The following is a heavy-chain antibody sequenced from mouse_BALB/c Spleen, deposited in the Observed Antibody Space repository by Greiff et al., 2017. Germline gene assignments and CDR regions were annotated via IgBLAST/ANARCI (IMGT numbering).Heavy chain of an antibody. V-gene: IGHV1-18*01. J-gene: IGHJ4*01. D-gene: IGHD2-10*01. Sequence: VHVKQSGPELVKPGASVKIPCKASGYTFTDYNMDWVKQSHGKSLEWIGDINPNNGGTIYNQKFKGKATLTVDKSSSTAYMELRSLTSEDTAVYYCARRAYYGNPYAMDYWGQGTSVTVSS. CDR3: ARRAYYGNPYAMDY. CDR2: INPNNGGT. CDR1: GYTFTDYN.